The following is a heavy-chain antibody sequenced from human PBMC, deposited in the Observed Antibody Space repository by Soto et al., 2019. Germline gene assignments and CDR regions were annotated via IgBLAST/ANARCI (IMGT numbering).Heavy chain of an antibody. CDR2: IYHSGST. V-gene: IGHV4-4*02. J-gene: IGHJ4*02. D-gene: IGHD2-2*01. CDR3: ASLGVVPAARGVY. CDR1: GGSISSSNW. Sequence: SETLSLTCAVSGGSISSSNWWRWVRQPPGKGLEWIGEIYHSGSTNYNPSLKSRVTISVNKSKNQFSLKLSSVTAADTAVYYCASLGVVPAARGVYWGQGTLVTVSS.